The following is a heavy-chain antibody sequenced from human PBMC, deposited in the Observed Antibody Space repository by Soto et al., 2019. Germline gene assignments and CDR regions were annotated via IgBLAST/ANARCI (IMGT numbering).Heavy chain of an antibody. D-gene: IGHD6-6*01. CDR2: IYSNGDT. Sequence: SETLSLTCSVSSDSMNSGGYYWSWIRQHPGKGLEWIGYIYSNGDTYYNLSLKSRVTISVDTSKNQFSLNLTSVTGADTAVYYCARRGGSSSGYYYYAFDVWGQGTKVTVSS. J-gene: IGHJ6*02. CDR1: SDSMNSGGYY. V-gene: IGHV4-31*03. CDR3: ARRGGSSSGYYYYAFDV.